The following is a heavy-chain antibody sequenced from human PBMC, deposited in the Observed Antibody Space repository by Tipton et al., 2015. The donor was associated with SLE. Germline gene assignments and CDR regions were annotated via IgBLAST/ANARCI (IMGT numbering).Heavy chain of an antibody. CDR1: GGSLRNYY. V-gene: IGHV4-31*11. CDR2: IYYSGST. J-gene: IGHJ4*01. D-gene: IGHD7-27*01. CDR3: ASQTGNRALGVFFDY. Sequence: TLSLTCAVYGGSLRNYYWSWIRQHPGKGLEWIGYIYYSGSTYYNPSLKSRVTISVDTSKNQFSLRLKSVTAADTAVYYCASQTGNRALGVFFDYWGQGTLVTVPS.